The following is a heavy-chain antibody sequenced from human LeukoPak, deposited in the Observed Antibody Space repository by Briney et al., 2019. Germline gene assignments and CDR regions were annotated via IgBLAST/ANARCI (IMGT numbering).Heavy chain of an antibody. CDR2: ICCSGGST. CDR1: GFTFSSYA. J-gene: IGHJ4*02. V-gene: IGHV3-23*01. CDR3: AKDSDLQNALLLFGEYPYFDY. D-gene: IGHD3-10*01. Sequence: GGSLRLSCAASGFTFSSYAMNWVRQAPGKGLEWVSAICCSGGSTYYADSVKGRFTISRDNSKNTLYLQMNSLRAEDTAVYYCAKDSDLQNALLLFGEYPYFDYWGQGTLVTVSS.